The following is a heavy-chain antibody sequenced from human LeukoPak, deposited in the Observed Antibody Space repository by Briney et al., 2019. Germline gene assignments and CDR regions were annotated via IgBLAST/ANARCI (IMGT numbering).Heavy chain of an antibody. CDR1: GYTFTIYY. CDR3: AGLSYYYDSSGYYGGSDY. CDR2: INPSGGST. J-gene: IGHJ4*02. Sequence: ASVNVSFTASGYTFTIYYMHWVRQAPGQGLEWMGIINPSGGSTSYAQKFQGRVTMTRDTSTSTVYMELSSLRSEDTAVYYCAGLSYYYDSSGYYGGSDYWGQGTLVTVSS. V-gene: IGHV1-46*01. D-gene: IGHD3-22*01.